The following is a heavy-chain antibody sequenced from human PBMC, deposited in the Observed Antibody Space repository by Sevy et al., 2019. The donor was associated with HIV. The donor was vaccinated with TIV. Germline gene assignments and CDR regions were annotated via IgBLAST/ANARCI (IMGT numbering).Heavy chain of an antibody. J-gene: IGHJ3*02. V-gene: IGHV3-30-3*01. CDR2: ISYDGSNK. D-gene: IGHD5-12*01. Sequence: GGSLRLSCAASGFTFSSYAMRWVRQAPGKGLEWVAVISYDGSNKYYADSVKGRFTISRDNSKNTLYLQMNSLRAEDTAVYYCAREWMRKIDAFDIWGQGTMVTVSS. CDR3: AREWMRKIDAFDI. CDR1: GFTFSSYA.